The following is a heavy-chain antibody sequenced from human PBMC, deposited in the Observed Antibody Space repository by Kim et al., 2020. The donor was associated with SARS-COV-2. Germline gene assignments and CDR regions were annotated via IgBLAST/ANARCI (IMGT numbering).Heavy chain of an antibody. V-gene: IGHV3-15*01. Sequence: GRFTISRDDSKNTLYLQMNSLKTEDTAVYYCTTVSAPVDTAIWENWFDPWGQGTLVTVSA. D-gene: IGHD5-18*01. J-gene: IGHJ5*02. CDR3: TTVSAPVDTAIWENWFDP.